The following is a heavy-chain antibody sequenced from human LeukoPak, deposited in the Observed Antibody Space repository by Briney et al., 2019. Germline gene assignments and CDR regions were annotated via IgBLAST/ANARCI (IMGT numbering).Heavy chain of an antibody. J-gene: IGHJ6*03. CDR1: GDSVSGNSAA. D-gene: IGHD6-13*01. CDR3: ARDLRDSSSWHGPGLDYYYYMDV. CDR2: TYYRSKWYN. Sequence: SQTLSLTCAISGDSVSGNSAAWNWIRQSPSRGLEWLGRTYYRSKWYNDYAVSVKSRITINPDTSKNQFSLQLNSVTPEDTAVYYCARDLRDSSSWHGPGLDYYYYMDVWGKGTTVTISS. V-gene: IGHV6-1*01.